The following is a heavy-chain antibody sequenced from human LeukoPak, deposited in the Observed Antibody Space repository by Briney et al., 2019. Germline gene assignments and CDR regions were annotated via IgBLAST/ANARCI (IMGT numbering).Heavy chain of an antibody. CDR3: AKDRAYITSWYGCSTP. J-gene: IGHJ5*02. Sequence: GGSLRLSCAASGFTFSSYAMHWVRQTPGKGLEWVAVIPYDGSNKYYADSVKGRFTISRDNSRNTLYLQMHSLRVEDTAVYYCAKDRAYITSWYGCSTPWGQGTLVTVSS. CDR2: IPYDGSNK. CDR1: GFTFSSYA. D-gene: IGHD3-10*01. V-gene: IGHV3-30*04.